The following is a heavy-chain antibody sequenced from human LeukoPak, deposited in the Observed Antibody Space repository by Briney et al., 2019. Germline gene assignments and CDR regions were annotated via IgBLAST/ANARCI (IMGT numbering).Heavy chain of an antibody. Sequence: SETLSLTCAVYGGSFSGYYWSWIRQPPGKGLEWIGEINHSGSTNYNPSLKSRVTISVDTSKNQFSLKLSSVTAADTAVYYCARGGSIVPAALSAISAGDYWGQGTLVTVSS. V-gene: IGHV4-34*01. D-gene: IGHD2-2*01. CDR1: GGSFSGYY. CDR3: ARGGSIVPAALSAISAGDY. CDR2: INHSGST. J-gene: IGHJ4*02.